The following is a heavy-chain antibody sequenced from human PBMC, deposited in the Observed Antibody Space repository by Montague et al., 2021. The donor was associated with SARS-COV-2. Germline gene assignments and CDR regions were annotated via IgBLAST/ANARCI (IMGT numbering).Heavy chain of an antibody. CDR3: ARMGSAVPGIMSPYYFDI. CDR1: GFSLSTSGVC. D-gene: IGHD6-19*01. J-gene: IGHJ4*02. Sequence: PALVKPTQTLTLTCTFSGFSLSTSGVCVSWIRQPPGKALEWLALIDWDDDKYYSASLKTRLTISKGPSTNQVVLTMTNMDPVDTGTYYCARMGSAVPGIMSPYYFDIWGQGTQVTVSS. V-gene: IGHV2-70*13. CDR2: IDWDDDK.